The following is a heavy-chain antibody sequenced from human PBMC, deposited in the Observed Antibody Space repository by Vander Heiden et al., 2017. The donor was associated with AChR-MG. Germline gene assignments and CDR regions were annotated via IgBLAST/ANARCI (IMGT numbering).Heavy chain of an antibody. CDR3: AKVPGSLRCSGGSCDYYFDY. CDR2: ISGSGGST. V-gene: IGHV3-23*01. J-gene: IGHJ4*02. D-gene: IGHD2-15*01. CDR1: GFTFSSYA. Sequence: EVQLLESGGGLVQPGGSLRLSCAASGFTFSSYAMSWVRQAPGKGLEWVSAISGSGGSTYYADSVKGRFTISRDNSKNTLYLQMNSLRAEDTAVYYCAKVPGSLRCSGGSCDYYFDYWGQGTLVTVSS.